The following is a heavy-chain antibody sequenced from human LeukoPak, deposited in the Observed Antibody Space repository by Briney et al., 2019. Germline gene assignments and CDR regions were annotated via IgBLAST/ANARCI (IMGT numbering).Heavy chain of an antibody. V-gene: IGHV3-33*01. J-gene: IGHJ6*02. CDR3: ARGGATVTTYGYYYYYGMDV. CDR2: IWYGGSNK. Sequence: GGSLRLSCAASGFIFSTYGMHWVRQAPGKGLEWVAVIWYGGSNKYYADSVKGRFTISRDNSKNTLYLQMNSLRAEDTAVYYCARGGATVTTYGYYYYYGMDVWGQGTTVTVSS. CDR1: GFIFSTYG. D-gene: IGHD4-17*01.